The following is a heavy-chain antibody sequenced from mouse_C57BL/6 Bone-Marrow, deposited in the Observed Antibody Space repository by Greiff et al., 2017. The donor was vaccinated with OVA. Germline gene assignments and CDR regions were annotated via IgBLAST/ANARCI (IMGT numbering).Heavy chain of an antibody. D-gene: IGHD1-1*01. CDR2: IYPRDGST. CDR3: AREPYGSSYDYFDY. J-gene: IGHJ2*01. Sequence: QVQLKESGPELVKPGASVKLSCKASGYTFTSYDINWVKQRPGQGLEWIGWIYPRDGSTKYNEKFKGKATLTVDTSSSTAYMELHSLTSEDSAVYFCAREPYGSSYDYFDYWGQGTTLTVSS. V-gene: IGHV1-85*01. CDR1: GYTFTSYD.